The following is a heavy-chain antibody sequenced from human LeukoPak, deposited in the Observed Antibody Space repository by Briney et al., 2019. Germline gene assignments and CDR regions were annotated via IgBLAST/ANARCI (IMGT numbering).Heavy chain of an antibody. Sequence: SETLSLTCTVSGGSISSYYWSWIRQPAGKGLEWIGRIYTSGSTNYNPPLKSRVTMSVDTSKNQFSLKLSSVTAADTAVYYCARYGYFDWLPDSYYYYYMDVWGKGTTVTVSS. CDR3: ARYGYFDWLPDSYYYYYMDV. J-gene: IGHJ6*03. D-gene: IGHD3-9*01. V-gene: IGHV4-4*07. CDR1: GGSISSYY. CDR2: IYTSGST.